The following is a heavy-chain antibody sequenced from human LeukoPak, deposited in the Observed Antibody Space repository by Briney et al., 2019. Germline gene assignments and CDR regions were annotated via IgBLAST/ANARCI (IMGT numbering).Heavy chain of an antibody. Sequence: GGSLRLSCAASGPILSDYNMNWVRQAPGKGLEWVSFIAISGSYITYADSVKGRFTISRDNAKNSLYLQMNSLRAEDTAVYYCARDLSATIRAYDYWGQGTLVTVSS. CDR1: GPILSDYN. D-gene: IGHD1-26*01. J-gene: IGHJ4*02. CDR2: IAISGSYI. CDR3: ARDLSATIRAYDY. V-gene: IGHV3-21*01.